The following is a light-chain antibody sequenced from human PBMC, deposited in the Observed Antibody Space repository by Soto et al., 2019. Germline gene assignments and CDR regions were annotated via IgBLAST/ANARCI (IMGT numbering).Light chain of an antibody. Sequence: DFQMTQSPSSLSASVGDRVSITCRASQSIGTSLNWYQQKPGKAPKLLIYSASTLQVGGPSRFSGSGSGTDFTLTISSLQPEDFATHYCQQSYTAPFTFGPGTKVDVK. V-gene: IGKV1-39*01. J-gene: IGKJ3*01. CDR2: SAS. CDR1: QSIGTS. CDR3: QQSYTAPFT.